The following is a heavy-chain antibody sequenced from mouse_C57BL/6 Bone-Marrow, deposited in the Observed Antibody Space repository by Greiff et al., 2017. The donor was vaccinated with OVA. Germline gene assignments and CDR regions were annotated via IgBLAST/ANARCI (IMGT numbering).Heavy chain of an antibody. CDR2: IHPYSGST. D-gene: IGHD1-1*01. V-gene: IGHV1-64*01. Sequence: QVQLQQPGAELVKPGASVTLSCKASGYTFTSYWMHWVKQRPGQGLEWIGMIHPYSGSTNYNEKFKSKATLTVDKSSSTAYMQLSSLTSEDSAVYYCARSDYYGPYYFDYWGQGTTLTVSS. CDR1: GYTFTSYW. J-gene: IGHJ2*01. CDR3: ARSDYYGPYYFDY.